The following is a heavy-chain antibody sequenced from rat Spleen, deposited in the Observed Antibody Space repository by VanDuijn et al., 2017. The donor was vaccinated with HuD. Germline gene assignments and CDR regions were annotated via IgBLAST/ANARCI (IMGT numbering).Heavy chain of an antibody. Sequence: EVQLVESGGGLVQPGRSMKLSCAASGFTFSNYGLAWVRQAPKKGLEWVAYISYDGDTTYYRDSGKGRFTISRDNEKSTLYLQMDSLRSEDTATYYCTTRPYYSSLNWFPYWGQGTLVTVSS. V-gene: IGHV5-20*01. CDR1: GFTFSNYG. D-gene: IGHD1-2*01. J-gene: IGHJ3*01. CDR2: ISYDGDTT. CDR3: TTRPYYSSLNWFPY.